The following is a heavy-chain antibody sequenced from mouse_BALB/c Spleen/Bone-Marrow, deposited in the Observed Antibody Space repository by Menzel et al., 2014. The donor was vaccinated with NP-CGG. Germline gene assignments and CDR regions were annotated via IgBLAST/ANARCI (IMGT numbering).Heavy chain of an antibody. J-gene: IGHJ4*01. CDR1: GFTFSSYA. CDR3: AREGGTTAHYYAMDY. Sequence: ESGGGLVKPGGSLKLSCAASGFTFSSYAMSWVRQTPEKRLEWVASISSGGSTYYPDSVKGRFTISRDNARNILYLQMSSLGSEDTAMYYCAREGGTTAHYYAMDYWGQGTSVTVSS. CDR2: ISSGGST. V-gene: IGHV5-6-5*01. D-gene: IGHD1-2*01.